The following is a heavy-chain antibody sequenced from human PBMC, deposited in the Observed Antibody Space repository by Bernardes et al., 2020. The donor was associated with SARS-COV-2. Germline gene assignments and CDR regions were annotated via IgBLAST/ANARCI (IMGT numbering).Heavy chain of an antibody. CDR3: ARVKRWGYYYGSGSYYGWFDP. CDR2: INHSGST. J-gene: IGHJ5*02. CDR1: GGSFSGYY. D-gene: IGHD3-10*01. V-gene: IGHV4-34*01. Sequence: LSLTCAVYGGSFSGYYWSWIRQPPGKGLEWIGEINHSGSTNYNPSLKSRVTISVDTSKNQFSLKLSSVTAADTAVYYCARVKRWGYYYGSGSYYGWFDPWGQGTLVTVSS.